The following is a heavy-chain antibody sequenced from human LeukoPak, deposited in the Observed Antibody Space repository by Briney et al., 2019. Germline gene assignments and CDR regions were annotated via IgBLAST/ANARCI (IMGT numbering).Heavy chain of an antibody. D-gene: IGHD3-22*01. CDR1: GYTFTSYG. Sequence: ASVKVSCKASGYTFTSYGISWVRQAPGQGLEWMGWISAYNGNTNYAQKLQGRVTMTTDTSTSTAYMELRSLRSDDTAVYCCARCGSGYYPTPFDYWGQGTLVTVSS. J-gene: IGHJ4*02. CDR2: ISAYNGNT. V-gene: IGHV1-18*01. CDR3: ARCGSGYYPTPFDY.